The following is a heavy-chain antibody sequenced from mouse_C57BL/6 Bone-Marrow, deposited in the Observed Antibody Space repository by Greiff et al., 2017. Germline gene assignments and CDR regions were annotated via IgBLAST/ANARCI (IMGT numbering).Heavy chain of an antibody. CDR3: ARFITTMDY. CDR1: GYTFTSYW. Sequence: VQLKESGAELVKPGASVKLSCKASGYTFTSYWMHWVKQRPGQGLEWIGMIHPNSGSTNYNEKFKSKATLTVDKSSSTAYMQLSSLTSEDSAVYYCARFITTMDYWGQGTSVTVSS. D-gene: IGHD1-1*01. V-gene: IGHV1-64*01. J-gene: IGHJ4*01. CDR2: IHPNSGST.